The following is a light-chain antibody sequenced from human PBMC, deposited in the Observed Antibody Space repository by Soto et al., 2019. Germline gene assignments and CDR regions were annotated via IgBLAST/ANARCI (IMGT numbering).Light chain of an antibody. V-gene: IGLV2-8*01. Sequence: QSVLTQPPSASGSPGQSVAISCTGTSSDVGGYNYVSWYQHHPGKAPKLMIYEVSMRPSGVSDRFSGSKSGNTASLSVSGPQAEVEADYSCSSYSGSSNCVFGGGTKLTVL. CDR1: SSDVGGYNY. CDR3: SSYSGSSNCV. CDR2: EVS. J-gene: IGLJ3*02.